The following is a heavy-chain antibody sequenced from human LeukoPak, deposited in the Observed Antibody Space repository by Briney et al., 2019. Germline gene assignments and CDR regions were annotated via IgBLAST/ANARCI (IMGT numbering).Heavy chain of an antibody. V-gene: IGHV1-2*02. Sequence: ASVRVSRTPSGYTFTFYYMHWVRQAPGQGLGWMGWINPNSGGTNYAQKFQGRVTMTRDTSISTAYMELSRLRSDDTAVYYCATAYGSGTDFYYWGQGTLVTVSS. D-gene: IGHD3-10*01. CDR1: GYTFTFYY. CDR2: INPNSGGT. CDR3: ATAYGSGTDFYY. J-gene: IGHJ4*02.